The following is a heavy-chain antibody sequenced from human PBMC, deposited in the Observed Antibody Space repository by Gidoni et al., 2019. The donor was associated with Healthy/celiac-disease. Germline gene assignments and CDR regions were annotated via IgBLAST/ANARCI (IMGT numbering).Heavy chain of an antibody. CDR2: INHSGST. CDR1: GGSFSGYY. D-gene: IGHD4-17*01. CDR3: ARDGDSNWFDP. Sequence: QVQLQQWGAGLLKPSETLSLTCAVYGGSFSGYYWSWIRQPPGKGLEWIGEINHSGSTNYNPSLKSRVTISVDTSKNQFSLKLSSVTAADTAVYYCARDGDSNWFDPWGQGTLVTVSS. V-gene: IGHV4-34*01. J-gene: IGHJ5*02.